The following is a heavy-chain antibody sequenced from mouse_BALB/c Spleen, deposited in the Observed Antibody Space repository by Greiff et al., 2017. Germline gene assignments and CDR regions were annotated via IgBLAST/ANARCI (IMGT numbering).Heavy chain of an antibody. D-gene: IGHD2-2*01. CDR2: ISYSGST. J-gene: IGHJ4*01. CDR1: GDSITSGY. V-gene: IGHV3-8*02. Sequence: EVKLVESGPSLVKPSQTLSLTCSVTGDSITSGYWNWIRKFPGNKLEYMGYISYSGSTYYNPSLKSRISITRDTSKNQYYLQLNSVTTEDTATYYCARFYGYDVRYAMDYWGQGTSVTVSS. CDR3: ARFYGYDVRYAMDY.